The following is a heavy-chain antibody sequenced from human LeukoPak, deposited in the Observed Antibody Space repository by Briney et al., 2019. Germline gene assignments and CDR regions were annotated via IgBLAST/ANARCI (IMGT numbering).Heavy chain of an antibody. D-gene: IGHD6-6*01. J-gene: IGHJ4*02. Sequence: ASVKVSCKASGYTFTSYGISWVRRAPGQGLEWMGWISAYNGNTNYAQKLQGRVTMTTDTSTSTAYMELRSLRSDDTAVYYCARDTAPYSSSSGSAYWGQGTLVTVSS. CDR2: ISAYNGNT. CDR3: ARDTAPYSSSSGSAY. V-gene: IGHV1-18*01. CDR1: GYTFTSYG.